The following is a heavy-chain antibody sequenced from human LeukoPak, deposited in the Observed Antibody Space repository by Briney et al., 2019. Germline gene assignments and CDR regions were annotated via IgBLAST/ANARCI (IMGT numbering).Heavy chain of an antibody. Sequence: PGGSLRLSCAASGFTFSSYGMHWVRQAPGKGLEWVAVISYDGSNKYYADSVKGRFTISRDNSKNTLYLQMNSLRAEDRAVYYCAKDRGYPTLDYWGQGTLVTVSS. J-gene: IGHJ4*02. V-gene: IGHV3-30*18. CDR3: AKDRGYPTLDY. D-gene: IGHD3-10*01. CDR2: ISYDGSNK. CDR1: GFTFSSYG.